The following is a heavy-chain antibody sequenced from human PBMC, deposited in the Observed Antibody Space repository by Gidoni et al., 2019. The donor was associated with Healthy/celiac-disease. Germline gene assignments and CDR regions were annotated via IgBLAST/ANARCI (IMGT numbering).Heavy chain of an antibody. D-gene: IGHD5-18*01. J-gene: IGHJ4*02. V-gene: IGHV3-43*01. Sequence: EVQLVESGGVVVQPGGSLRLSCAAYVLPFDDDTSDWVRQAPGKGLEWVSLISWDGGSTYYADSVKGRFTMSRDNSKNSLYLQMNSLRTEDTALYYCAKVRHSYGGGYFDYWGQGTLVTVSS. CDR1: VLPFDDDT. CDR2: ISWDGGST. CDR3: AKVRHSYGGGYFDY.